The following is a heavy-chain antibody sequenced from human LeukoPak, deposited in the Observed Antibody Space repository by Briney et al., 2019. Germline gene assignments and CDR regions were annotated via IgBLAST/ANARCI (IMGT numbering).Heavy chain of an antibody. CDR1: GGSFSGYY. CDR3: ARIQDIVVVPAAVNWFDP. D-gene: IGHD2-2*01. V-gene: IGHV4-34*01. CDR2: INHSGGT. J-gene: IGHJ5*02. Sequence: SETLSLTCAVYGGSFSGYYWSWIRQPPGKGLECIGEINHSGGTNYNPSLKSGVTISVDTSKNQFSLKLSSVTAAGTAVYYCARIQDIVVVPAAVNWFDPWGQGTLVTVSS.